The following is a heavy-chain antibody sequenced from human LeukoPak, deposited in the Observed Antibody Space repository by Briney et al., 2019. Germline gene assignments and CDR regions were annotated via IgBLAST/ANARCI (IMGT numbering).Heavy chain of an antibody. Sequence: SETLSLACTVSGGSISSGDYYWSWIRQPPGKGLEWIGYIYYSGSTYYNPSLKSRVTISVDTSKNQFSLKLSSVTAADTAVYYCARGLRDGPSVFDYWGQGTLVTVSS. CDR1: GGSISSGDYY. CDR3: ARGLRDGPSVFDY. CDR2: IYYSGST. D-gene: IGHD5-24*01. J-gene: IGHJ4*02. V-gene: IGHV4-30-4*08.